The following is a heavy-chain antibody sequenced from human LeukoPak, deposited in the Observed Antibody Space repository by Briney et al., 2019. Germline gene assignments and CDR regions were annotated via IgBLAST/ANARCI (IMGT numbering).Heavy chain of an antibody. CDR1: GGSISSSSYY. Sequence: SETLSLTCTVSGGSISSSSYYWGWIHQPPGKGLEWIGSIYYSGSTYYNPSLKSRVTISVDTSKNQFSLKLSSVTAADTAVYYRARQAAMVDYWGQGTLVTVSS. CDR2: IYYSGST. V-gene: IGHV4-39*01. D-gene: IGHD5-18*01. CDR3: ARQAAMVDY. J-gene: IGHJ4*02.